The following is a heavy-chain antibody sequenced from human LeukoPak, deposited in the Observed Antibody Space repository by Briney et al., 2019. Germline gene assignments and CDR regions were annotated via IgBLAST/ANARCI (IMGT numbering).Heavy chain of an antibody. CDR2: IYHSGTT. J-gene: IGHJ4*02. Sequence: SETLSLTCSVSGYSISSGFYWGWIRQPPGKGLEWIGSIYHSGTTNYNPSLKSRVTMSIDTSKNQFSLKVRSATAADTAIYYCARDRTGTTQSFDYWGQGTLVTVSS. V-gene: IGHV4-38-2*02. CDR3: ARDRTGTTQSFDY. D-gene: IGHD1-1*01. CDR1: GYSISSGFY.